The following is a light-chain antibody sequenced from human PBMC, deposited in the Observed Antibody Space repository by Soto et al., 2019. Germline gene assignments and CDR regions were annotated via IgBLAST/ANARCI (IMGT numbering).Light chain of an antibody. V-gene: IGLV1-40*01. CDR3: QSYDSSLSGSV. CDR2: GNS. Sequence: QSVLTHPPSVSGAPGQRVTISCTGSSSNIGAGYDVHWYQQLPGTAPKLLIYGNSNRPSGVPDRFSGSKSGTSASLAITGLQAEDEADYYCQSYDSSLSGSVFSGGTKLTVL. J-gene: IGLJ3*02. CDR1: SSNIGAGYD.